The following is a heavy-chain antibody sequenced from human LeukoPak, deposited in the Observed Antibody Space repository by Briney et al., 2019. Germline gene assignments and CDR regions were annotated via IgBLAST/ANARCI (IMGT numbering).Heavy chain of an antibody. Sequence: GGSLRLSCAASGFTFSSSAMSWVRQPPGKGLEWVSSIFPSGGEIHYADSVRGRFTISRDNSKSTLSLQMNSLTAEDTAVYYCARGPPWYFDLWGRGTLVTVSS. D-gene: IGHD6-25*01. V-gene: IGHV3-23*01. CDR1: GFTFSSSA. CDR3: ARGPPWYFDL. J-gene: IGHJ2*01. CDR2: IFPSGGEI.